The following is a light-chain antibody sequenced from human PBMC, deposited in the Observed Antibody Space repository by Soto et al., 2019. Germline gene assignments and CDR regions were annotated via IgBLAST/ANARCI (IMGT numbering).Light chain of an antibody. V-gene: IGKV1-39*01. Sequence: DIQMTQSPSSLSASVGDRVTITCRASQSLSNYLNWYQQKPGKALKLLIYAASSLQSGVPSRFSGSGAGTDFTLTISSLQPEDFATYYCQESYTTPWTFGQGTKVDIK. CDR3: QESYTTPWT. J-gene: IGKJ1*01. CDR1: QSLSNY. CDR2: AAS.